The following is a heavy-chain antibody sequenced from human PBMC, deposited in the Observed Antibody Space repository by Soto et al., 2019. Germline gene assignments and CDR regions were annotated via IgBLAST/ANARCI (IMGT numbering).Heavy chain of an antibody. CDR1: GGSVSSGSYY. Sequence: SETLSLTCTVSGGSVSSGSYYWSWIRQPPGKGLEWIGYIYYSGSTNYNPSLKSRVTISVDTSKNQFSLKLSSVTAADTAVYYCSLSWFYGMDVWGQGTTVTVSS. V-gene: IGHV4-61*01. CDR3: SLSWFYGMDV. J-gene: IGHJ6*02. CDR2: IYYSGST. D-gene: IGHD3-9*01.